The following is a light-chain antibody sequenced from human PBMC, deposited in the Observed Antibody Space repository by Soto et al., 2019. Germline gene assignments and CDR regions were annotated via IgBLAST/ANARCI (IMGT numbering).Light chain of an antibody. Sequence: EILLTQSPGTLSLSPGERATLSCRASQSLSPNSLAWYQQNRGQAPRLVMYAATTRAPGAPDRFSGSGSGTEFTLTISRLEPEDFAVYYCQQYARSPRTFGQGTKVELK. CDR3: QQYARSPRT. CDR2: AAT. J-gene: IGKJ1*01. CDR1: QSLSPNS. V-gene: IGKV3-20*01.